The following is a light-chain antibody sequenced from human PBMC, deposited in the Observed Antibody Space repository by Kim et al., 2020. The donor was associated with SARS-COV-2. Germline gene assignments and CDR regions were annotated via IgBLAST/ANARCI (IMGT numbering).Light chain of an antibody. CDR1: QSISSW. Sequence: ASVGDRVTITCRASQSISSWLAWYQQKPGKAPRLLIYKASRLKNGVPSRFSGSGSGTEFTLTISSLQPDDFATYYCQQYNSYSWTFGQGTKVDIK. V-gene: IGKV1-5*03. CDR2: KAS. J-gene: IGKJ1*01. CDR3: QQYNSYSWT.